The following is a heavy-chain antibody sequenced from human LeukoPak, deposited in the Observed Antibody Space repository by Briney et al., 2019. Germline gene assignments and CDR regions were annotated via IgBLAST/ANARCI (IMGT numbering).Heavy chain of an antibody. CDR3: ASDYYYSSISCRAAEYFQH. CDR2: INHSGST. D-gene: IGHD2-2*01. CDR1: GGSFSGYY. Sequence: PSETLSLTCAVYGGSFSGYYWSWIRQPPGKGLEWIGEINHSGSTNYNPSLKSRVTISVDTSKNQFSLKLSSVTAADTAVYYCASDYYYSSISCRAAEYFQHWGQGTLVTVSS. J-gene: IGHJ1*01. V-gene: IGHV4-34*01.